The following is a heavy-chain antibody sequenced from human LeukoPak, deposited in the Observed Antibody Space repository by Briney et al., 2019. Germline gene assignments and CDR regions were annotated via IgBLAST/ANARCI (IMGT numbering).Heavy chain of an antibody. CDR3: ARGGRVRYCSSTSCPGYFQH. CDR1: GGSFSGYY. CDR2: INHSGGT. J-gene: IGHJ1*01. V-gene: IGHV4-34*01. Sequence: PSETLSLTCAVYGGSFSGYYWSWIRQPPGKGLEWIGEINHSGGTNYNPSLKSRVTISVDTSKNQFSLKLSSVTAADTAVYYCARGGRVRYCSSTSCPGYFQHWGQGTLVTVSS. D-gene: IGHD2-2*01.